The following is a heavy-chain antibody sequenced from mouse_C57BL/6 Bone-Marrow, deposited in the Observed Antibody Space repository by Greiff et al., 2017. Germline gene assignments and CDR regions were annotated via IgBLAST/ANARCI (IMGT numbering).Heavy chain of an antibody. CDR1: GIDFSRYW. V-gene: IGHV4-1*01. Sequence: DVQLQESGGGLVQPGGSLTLSCAASGIDFSRYWMSWVRRAQGKGLEWIGEINPDSSTTNYAPSLKDKIIISRDNAKNTLYLQMHTVISEDTALYYCARIYYGSSSWFADWGQGTLVTVSA. J-gene: IGHJ3*01. CDR3: ARIYYGSSSWFAD. D-gene: IGHD1-1*01. CDR2: INPDSSTT.